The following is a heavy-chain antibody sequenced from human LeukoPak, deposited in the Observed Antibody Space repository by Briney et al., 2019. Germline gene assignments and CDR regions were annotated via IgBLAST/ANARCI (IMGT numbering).Heavy chain of an antibody. CDR3: ARSSFPYYYDSSGYDPPDY. CDR2: INPSGGST. D-gene: IGHD3-22*01. V-gene: IGHV1-46*01. Sequence: ASVKVSCKASGYTFTSYYMHWVRQAPGQGLEWMGIINPSGGSTSYAQKFQGRVTMTRDTSTSTVYMELSSLRSEDTAVYYCARSSFPYYYDSSGYDPPDYWGQGTLVTVSS. J-gene: IGHJ4*02. CDR1: GYTFTSYY.